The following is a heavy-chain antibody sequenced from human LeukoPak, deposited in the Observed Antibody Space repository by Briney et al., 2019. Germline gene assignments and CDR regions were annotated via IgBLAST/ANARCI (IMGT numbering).Heavy chain of an antibody. CDR2: IYYSGST. D-gene: IGHD2-2*02. CDR3: AAETRVVVVPAAIRGNWFDP. Sequence: SENLSLTCTVSGGSISSSSYYWGWIRQPPGKGLEWIGSIYYSGSTYYNPSLKSRVTISVDTSKNQFSLKLSSVTAADTAVYYCAAETRVVVVPAAIRGNWFDPWGQGTLVTVSS. V-gene: IGHV4-39*01. CDR1: GGSISSSSYY. J-gene: IGHJ5*02.